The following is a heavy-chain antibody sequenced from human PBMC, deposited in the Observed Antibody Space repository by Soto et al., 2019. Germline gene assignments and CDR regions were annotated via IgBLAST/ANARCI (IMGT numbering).Heavy chain of an antibody. CDR1: GFTFSNAW. D-gene: IGHD1-7*01. Sequence: GGSLRLSCAASGFTFSNAWMNWVRQAPGKGLEWVGRIKSKTDGGTTDYAAPVKGRFTISRDDSKNTLYLQMNSLKTEDTAVYYCTTTNWNYHADYYYYGMDVWGQGTTVTVSS. CDR2: IKSKTDGGTT. CDR3: TTTNWNYHADYYYYGMDV. V-gene: IGHV3-15*07. J-gene: IGHJ6*02.